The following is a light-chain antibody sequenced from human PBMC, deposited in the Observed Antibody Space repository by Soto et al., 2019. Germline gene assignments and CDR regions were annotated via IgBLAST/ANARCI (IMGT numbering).Light chain of an antibody. Sequence: DIQMTQSPSTLSASVGDRVIITCRASQSPGTWLAWYQQKPVTAPVLLIYDVSKLESGVPTRFSGSGDGTEFAMTSSSLQPDDFATEFCQQYFCYPLALGGGTKVEI. J-gene: IGKJ4*01. CDR1: QSPGTW. V-gene: IGKV1-5*01. CDR2: DVS. CDR3: QQYFCYPLA.